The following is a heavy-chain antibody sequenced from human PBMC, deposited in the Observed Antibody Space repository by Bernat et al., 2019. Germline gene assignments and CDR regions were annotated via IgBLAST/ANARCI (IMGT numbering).Heavy chain of an antibody. Sequence: QVQLQESGPGLVKPSQTLSLTCTVSGGSISSGGYYWSWIRQHPGKGLEWIGYIYYSGSTYYNPSLKDRVTISVDTSKNQFSLNLSSMTAADTAVYYCARDFVAGGSGWGYYYYGMDVWGQGTTVTVSS. CDR1: GGSISSGGYY. D-gene: IGHD3-10*01. CDR3: ARDFVAGGSGWGYYYYGMDV. J-gene: IGHJ6*02. CDR2: IYYSGST. V-gene: IGHV4-31*03.